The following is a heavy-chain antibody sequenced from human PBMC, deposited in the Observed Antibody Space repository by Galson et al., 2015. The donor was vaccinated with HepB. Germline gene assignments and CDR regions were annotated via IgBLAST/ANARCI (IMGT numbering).Heavy chain of an antibody. CDR3: AKGGYELDY. V-gene: IGHV3-23*01. J-gene: IGHJ4*02. Sequence: SLRLSCAASGFTFSNFAMSWVRQAPGKGLEWVSTISGSGDSTYYADSVKGRFTFSRDSSKTTMYLQMDSLRAEDTAVYYCAKGGYELDYWGQGTLVTVSS. CDR2: ISGSGDST. CDR1: GFTFSNFA. D-gene: IGHD5-12*01.